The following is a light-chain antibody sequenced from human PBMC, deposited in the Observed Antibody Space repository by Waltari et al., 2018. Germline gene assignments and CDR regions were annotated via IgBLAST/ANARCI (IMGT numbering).Light chain of an antibody. J-gene: IGLJ3*02. V-gene: IGLV2-23*01. Sequence: QSALTQPASMSASPGQSITLSCTSTNNDVGTYDLVSWYQQHPGRAPKLLIFQGTKRPSEVSGRFSGSKSADTASLTISGLQPEDEADYYCCSYAGTWLFGGGTKVTVL. CDR3: CSYAGTWL. CDR2: QGT. CDR1: NNDVGTYDL.